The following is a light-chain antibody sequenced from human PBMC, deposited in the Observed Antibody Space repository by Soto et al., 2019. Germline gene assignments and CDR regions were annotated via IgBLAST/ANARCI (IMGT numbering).Light chain of an antibody. V-gene: IGKV3-15*01. J-gene: IGKJ4*01. CDR2: AAS. Sequence: EIVMTQSPATLSVSPGERATLSCRASQYVSSNLAWYQQKPGQAPRLLIYAASTRATGIPARFSGSGSGTEFTLTISSLQSEDFAVYYCQQYNNWPPLTFGGGTKVEI. CDR1: QYVSSN. CDR3: QQYNNWPPLT.